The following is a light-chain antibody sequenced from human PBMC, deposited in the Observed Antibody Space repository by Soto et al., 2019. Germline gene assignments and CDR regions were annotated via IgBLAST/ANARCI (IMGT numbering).Light chain of an antibody. CDR2: AAS. CDR3: QQYDSSPRT. V-gene: IGKV3-20*01. Sequence: EIVLTQSPGTLSLSPGERATLSCRASQSISSSYLAWYQQKPGQAPRLLIYAASSRATGIPDRFSGSGSGTDFTLTIRRLEPEDCAVYYCQQYDSSPRTFGQGTKVEIK. CDR1: QSISSSY. J-gene: IGKJ1*01.